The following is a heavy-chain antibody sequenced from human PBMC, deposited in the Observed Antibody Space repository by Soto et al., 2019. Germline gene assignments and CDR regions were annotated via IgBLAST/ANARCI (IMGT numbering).Heavy chain of an antibody. Sequence: QVQLVQSAAEVKRPGASVEVSCKASGYMFTTYGISWVRQVPGQGLEWMAWVSAYNGNKKYAQKFQDRITMTIDTSTRKVSMEFRSLTPDDTAIYDCARTGGGMAARPLEYWGQGTLVTVSS. CDR3: ARTGGGMAARPLEY. V-gene: IGHV1-18*04. J-gene: IGHJ4*02. CDR2: VSAYNGNK. D-gene: IGHD6-6*01. CDR1: GYMFTTYG.